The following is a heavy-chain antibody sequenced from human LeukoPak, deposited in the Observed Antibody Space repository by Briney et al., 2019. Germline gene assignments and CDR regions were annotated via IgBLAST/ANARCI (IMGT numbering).Heavy chain of an antibody. CDR3: ARVRRSSNRPDAFDI. CDR2: IDYSGST. D-gene: IGHD6-13*01. V-gene: IGHV4-59*01. CDR1: GGSISSYY. Sequence: PSETLSLTCTVSGGSISSYYWSWIRQPPGKGLEWVGYIDYSGSTNYNPSLKSRVTIPLDTSKNHFSLKLSSVTAADTAVYYCARVRRSSNRPDAFDIWGQGTMVTVSS. J-gene: IGHJ3*02.